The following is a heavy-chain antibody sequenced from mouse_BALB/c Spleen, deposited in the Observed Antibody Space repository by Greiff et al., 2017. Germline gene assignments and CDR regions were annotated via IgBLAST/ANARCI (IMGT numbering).Heavy chain of an antibody. J-gene: IGHJ3*01. CDR3: ARDAHDGYYFAY. V-gene: IGHV7-1*02. D-gene: IGHD2-3*01. Sequence: EVKVVESGGGLVQPGGSLRLSCATSGFTFSDFYMEWVRQPPGKRLEWIAASRNKANDYTTEYSASVKGRFIVSRDTSQSILYLQMNALRAEDTAIYYCARDAHDGYYFAYWGQGTLVTVSA. CDR1: GFTFSDFY. CDR2: SRNKANDYTT.